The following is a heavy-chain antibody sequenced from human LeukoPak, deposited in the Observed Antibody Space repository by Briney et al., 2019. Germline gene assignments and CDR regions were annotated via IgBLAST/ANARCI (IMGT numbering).Heavy chain of an antibody. D-gene: IGHD3-22*01. CDR2: IYPGDSDT. CDR1: GYSFTGYW. Sequence: RGESLKISCKGSGYSFTGYWIGWVRQMPGKGLEWMGIIYPGDSDTRYSPSFQGQVTISADKSISTAYLQWSSLKASDTAMYYCARNRLDSSGYKSDYYYMDVWGKGTTVTVSS. CDR3: ARNRLDSSGYKSDYYYMDV. V-gene: IGHV5-51*01. J-gene: IGHJ6*03.